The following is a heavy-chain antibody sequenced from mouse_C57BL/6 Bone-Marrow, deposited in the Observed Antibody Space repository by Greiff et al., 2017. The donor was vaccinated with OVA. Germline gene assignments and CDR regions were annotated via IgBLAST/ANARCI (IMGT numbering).Heavy chain of an antibody. CDR1: GYSITSGYY. V-gene: IGHV3-6*01. CDR2: ISYDGSN. J-gene: IGHJ4*01. CDR3: ARELIYYGNYEGYAMDY. D-gene: IGHD2-1*01. Sequence: EVQRVESGPGLVKPSQSLSLTCSVTGYSITSGYYWNWIRQFPGNKLEWMGYISYDGSNNYNPSLKNRISITRDTSKNQFFLKLNSVTTEDTATYYCARELIYYGNYEGYAMDYWGQGTSVTVSS.